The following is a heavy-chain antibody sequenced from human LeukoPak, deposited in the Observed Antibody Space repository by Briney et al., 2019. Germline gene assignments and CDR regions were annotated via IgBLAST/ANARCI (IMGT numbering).Heavy chain of an antibody. CDR1: GFTFTNFW. D-gene: IGHD5-12*01. J-gene: IGHJ4*02. CDR2: IWFDGNNK. CDR3: AIGVVATIGYFDY. V-gene: IGHV3-33*08. Sequence: GGSLRLSCAASGFTFTNFWMHWVRQAPGRGLEWVALIWFDGNNKYYADSVKGRFTISRDISKNTLYLQMNSLRAEDTAVYYCAIGVVATIGYFDYWGQGALVTVSS.